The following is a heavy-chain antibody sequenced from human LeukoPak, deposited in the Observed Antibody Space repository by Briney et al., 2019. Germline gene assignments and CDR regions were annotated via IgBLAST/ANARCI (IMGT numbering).Heavy chain of an antibody. Sequence: GGSLRLSCAASGFTFSSYAMSWVRQAPGKGLEWVSAISGSGGSTYYADSVRGRFTISRDNSKNTLYLQMNSLRAEDTAVYYCVKGGSYYRMVDYYYGMDVWGQGTTVTVSS. V-gene: IGHV3-23*01. CDR2: ISGSGGST. J-gene: IGHJ6*02. D-gene: IGHD1-26*01. CDR3: VKGGSYYRMVDYYYGMDV. CDR1: GFTFSSYA.